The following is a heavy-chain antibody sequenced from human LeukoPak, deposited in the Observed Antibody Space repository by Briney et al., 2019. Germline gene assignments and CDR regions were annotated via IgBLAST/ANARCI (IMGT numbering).Heavy chain of an antibody. CDR3: ARDRGRREDY. D-gene: IGHD1-26*01. J-gene: IGHJ4*02. CDR2: ISSSSYI. CDR1: GFTFSSYS. Sequence: GGSLRLSCAASGFTFSSYSMNWVRQAPGKGLEWVSSISSSSYIYYADSVKGRFTISRDNAKNSLYLQMNSLRAEDTAVYFCARDRGRREDYWGQGTLVTVSS. V-gene: IGHV3-21*01.